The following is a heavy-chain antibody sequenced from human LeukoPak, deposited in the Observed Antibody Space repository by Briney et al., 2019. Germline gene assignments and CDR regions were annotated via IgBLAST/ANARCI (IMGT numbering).Heavy chain of an antibody. CDR1: GFTFSSYS. CDR2: ISSSRSYI. Sequence: GGSLRLSCAASGFTFSSYSMNWVRQAPGKGLEWVSFISSSRSYIYYADSVKGRFTISRDDAKNSLYLQMNSLRAEDTAVYYCARFIAAPYYFDYWGRGTLVTVSS. J-gene: IGHJ4*02. V-gene: IGHV3-21*01. CDR3: ARFIAAPYYFDY. D-gene: IGHD6-13*01.